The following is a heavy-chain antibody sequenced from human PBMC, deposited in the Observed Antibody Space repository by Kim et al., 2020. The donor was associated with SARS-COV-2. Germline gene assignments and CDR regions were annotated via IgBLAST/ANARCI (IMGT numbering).Heavy chain of an antibody. D-gene: IGHD3-9*01. V-gene: IGHV1-18*04. J-gene: IGHJ4*02. CDR3: ARVDDYDILTGLLDY. Sequence: ASVKVSCKASGYTFTSYGISWVRQAPGQGLEWMGWISAYNGNTNYAQKLQGRVTMTTDTSTSTAYMELRSLRSDDTAVYYCARVDDYDILTGLLDYWGQGTLVTVSS. CDR2: ISAYNGNT. CDR1: GYTFTSYG.